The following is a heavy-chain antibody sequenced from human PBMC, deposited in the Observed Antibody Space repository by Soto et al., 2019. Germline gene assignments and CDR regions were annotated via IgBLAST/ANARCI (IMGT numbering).Heavy chain of an antibody. CDR2: MNPNSGNT. CDR3: ARARYYDFWSVSTYMDI. J-gene: IGHJ6*03. V-gene: IGHV1-8*01. Sequence: QVQLVQSGAEVKKPGASVKVSCKASGYTFTSYDINWVRQATGQGLEWMGWMNPNSGNTGYAQKFQGRVTMTSNTSISTVYMELSSLRSEDTAVYYCARARYYDFWSVSTYMDIWGKGTTVTVSS. CDR1: GYTFTSYD. D-gene: IGHD3-3*01.